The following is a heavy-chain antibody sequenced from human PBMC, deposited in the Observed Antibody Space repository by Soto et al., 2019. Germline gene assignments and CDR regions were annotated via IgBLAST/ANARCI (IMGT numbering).Heavy chain of an antibody. CDR2: IYPGDSDT. CDR3: ARLGGIVDTGTWIQ. CDR1: GYRFSTYW. Sequence: GESLKISCKASGYRFSTYWIGWVRQRPGKGPEWMAIIYPGDSDTRENPSFQGQVTISADKSSNTVHLQWRSLKASDTAIYYCARLGGIVDTGTWIQWGQGSPVTVSS. J-gene: IGHJ4*02. V-gene: IGHV5-51*01. D-gene: IGHD1-26*01.